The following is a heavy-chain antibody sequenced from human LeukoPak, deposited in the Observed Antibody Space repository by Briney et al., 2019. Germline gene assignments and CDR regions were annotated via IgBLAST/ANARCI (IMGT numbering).Heavy chain of an antibody. CDR3: ARDLRSGYDLYYFDY. CDR1: GFTVSSNY. J-gene: IGHJ4*02. D-gene: IGHD5-12*01. CDR2: IYSGGST. Sequence: GGSLRLSCAASGFTVSSNYMSWVRQAPGKGLEWVSVIYSGGSTYYADSVKGRFTISRDNSKNTLYLQMNSLRAEDTAVYYCARDLRSGYDLYYFDYWGQGTLVTVSS. V-gene: IGHV3-66*01.